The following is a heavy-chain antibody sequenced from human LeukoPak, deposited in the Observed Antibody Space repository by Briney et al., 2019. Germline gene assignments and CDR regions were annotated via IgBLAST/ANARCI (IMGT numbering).Heavy chain of an antibody. D-gene: IGHD1-26*01. V-gene: IGHV3-7*01. Sequence: PGGSLRLSCAASGFTFSSYWMSWVRQAPGKGLEWVANIQQDGSEKYYVDSVKGRFTISRDNAKNSLYLQMNSLRAEDTAVYYCARESHSGSYYFDYWGQGSLVPVSS. CDR2: IQQDGSEK. CDR1: GFTFSSYW. J-gene: IGHJ4*02. CDR3: ARESHSGSYYFDY.